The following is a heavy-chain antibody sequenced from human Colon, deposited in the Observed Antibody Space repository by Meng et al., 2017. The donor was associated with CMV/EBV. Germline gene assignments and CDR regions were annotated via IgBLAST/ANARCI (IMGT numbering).Heavy chain of an antibody. J-gene: IGHJ2*01. CDR2: TFSSGST. D-gene: IGHD5/OR15-5a*01. V-gene: IGHV4-30-4*01. CDR1: GGSITSDDYQ. Sequence: FSGGSITSDDYQWSWIRQAPGKGLQWVGNTFSSGSTYYHPSLESRLSISLDTSRNQFFLNLTSVTAADTAVYYCARASTFHYWYFDLWGRGTLVTVSS. CDR3: ARASTFHYWYFDL.